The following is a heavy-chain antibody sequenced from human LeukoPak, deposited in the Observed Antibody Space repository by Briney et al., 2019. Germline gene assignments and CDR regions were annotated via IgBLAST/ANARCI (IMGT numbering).Heavy chain of an antibody. CDR2: ISYDGSNK. Sequence: ARTLTLSCAASGFTISSYGMHWVRQAQGQGKERVAAISYDGSNKYYADSVKGRFTISRDNAKNMLYLQMNSLRAEDTAVYYCASTYYYGSGSDYIYYYGMDVWGKGTTVTVSS. D-gene: IGHD3-10*01. V-gene: IGHV3-30*03. CDR3: ASTYYYGSGSDYIYYYGMDV. CDR1: GFTISSYG. J-gene: IGHJ6*04.